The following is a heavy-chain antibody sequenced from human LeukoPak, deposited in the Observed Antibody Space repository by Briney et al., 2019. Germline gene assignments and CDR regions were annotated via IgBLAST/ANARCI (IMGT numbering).Heavy chain of an antibody. CDR3: ARSIAVAGSYYYYYMDV. D-gene: IGHD6-19*01. CDR2: ISSRSSTI. CDR1: GFTFSSYS. Sequence: GGSLRLSCAASGFTFSSYSMNWVRQAPGKGLEWVSYISSRSSTIYYADSVKGRFTISRDNAKNSLYLQMNSLRAEDTAVYYCARSIAVAGSYYYYYMDVWGKGTTVTVSS. J-gene: IGHJ6*03. V-gene: IGHV3-48*01.